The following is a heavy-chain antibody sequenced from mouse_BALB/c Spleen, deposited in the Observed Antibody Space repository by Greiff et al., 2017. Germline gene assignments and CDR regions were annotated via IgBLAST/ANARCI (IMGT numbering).Heavy chain of an antibody. J-gene: IGHJ4*01. CDR2: ISTYNGNT. CDR1: GYTFTDYA. Sequence: QVQLKQSGPEVVRPGVSVKISCKGSGYTFTDYAMHWVKQSHAKSLEWIGVISTYNGNTNYNQKFKGKATMTVDKSSSTAYMQLSSLTSEDSAVYFCARSGYYAMDYWGQGTSVTVSS. CDR3: ARSGYYAMDY. D-gene: IGHD3-1*01. V-gene: IGHV1-67*01.